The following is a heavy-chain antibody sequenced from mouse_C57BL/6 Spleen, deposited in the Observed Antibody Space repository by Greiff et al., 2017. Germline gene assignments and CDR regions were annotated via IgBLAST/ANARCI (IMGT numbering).Heavy chain of an antibody. CDR3: ARDYYGSRGFAY. D-gene: IGHD1-1*01. CDR2: IDPSDSET. J-gene: IGHJ3*01. CDR1: GYTFTSYW. Sequence: VQLQQPGAELVRPGSSVKLSCKASGYTFTSYWMHWVKQRPIQGLEWIGNIDPSDSETPYNQKFKDKATLTVDKSSSTAYMQLSSLTSEDSAVYYCARDYYGSRGFAYWGQGTLVTVSA. V-gene: IGHV1-52*01.